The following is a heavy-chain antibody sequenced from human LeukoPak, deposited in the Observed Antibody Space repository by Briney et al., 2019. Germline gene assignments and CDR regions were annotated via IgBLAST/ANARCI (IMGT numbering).Heavy chain of an antibody. V-gene: IGHV1-2*02. CDR3: TREARVGNWFDP. CDR1: GYTFTDYY. J-gene: IGHJ5*02. Sequence: ASVKVSCRASGYTFTDYYIHWVRQTPRQGPEWMGWINPDNGGTNYAQKFQGRVTMTRDPSIRTVYMDLSRLRSDDTAVFYCTREARVGNWFDPWGQGTQVTVSS. D-gene: IGHD2-2*01. CDR2: INPDNGGT.